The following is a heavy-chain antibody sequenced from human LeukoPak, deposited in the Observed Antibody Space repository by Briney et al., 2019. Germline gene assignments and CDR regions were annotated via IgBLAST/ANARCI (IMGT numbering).Heavy chain of an antibody. CDR1: GGSFSGYY. V-gene: IGHV4-34*01. Sequence: SETLSLTCAVHGGSFSGYYWSWIRQPPGKGLEWIGEINHSGSTNYNPSLKSRVTISVDTSKNQFSLKLSSVTAADTAVYYCARGSSGYFKTWGQGTLVTVSS. D-gene: IGHD3-22*01. J-gene: IGHJ4*02. CDR2: INHSGST. CDR3: ARGSSGYFKT.